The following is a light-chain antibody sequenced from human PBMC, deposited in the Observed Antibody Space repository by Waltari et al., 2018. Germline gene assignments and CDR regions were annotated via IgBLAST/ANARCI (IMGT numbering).Light chain of an antibody. Sequence: EIVLTQSPGTLSLSPGERATLSCRASQSIAGIYLAWYQQKPGRAPRLLIYAASTRATGIPDRFSGSGSGTDFTLTINRLEPEDFAVFYCHQYGSPPGTFGQGTKVEIK. CDR3: HQYGSPPGT. V-gene: IGKV3-20*01. J-gene: IGKJ1*01. CDR2: AAS. CDR1: QSIAGIY.